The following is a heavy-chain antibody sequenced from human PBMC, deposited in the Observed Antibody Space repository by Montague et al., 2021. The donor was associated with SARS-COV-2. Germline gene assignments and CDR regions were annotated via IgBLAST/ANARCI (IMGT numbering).Heavy chain of an antibody. D-gene: IGHD2-21*01. J-gene: IGHJ4*02. CDR2: IDHRGNT. V-gene: IGHV4-34*01. CDR1: RGSFHIFS. CDR3: ARGTRVVGITPGFRY. Sequence: SETLSLTCAVYRGSFHIFSWGWIRQSPAMGLEWIGEIDHRGNTNYNPSLKSRVTISVDTSKNQFSLNLTSVTAADTAIYYCARGTRVVGITPGFRYWGQGTQVAVSS.